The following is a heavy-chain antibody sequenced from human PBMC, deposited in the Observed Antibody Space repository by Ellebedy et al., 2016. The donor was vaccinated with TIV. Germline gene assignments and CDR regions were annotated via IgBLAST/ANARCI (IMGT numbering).Heavy chain of an antibody. Sequence: GESLKISCAASGFTFRSYWMSWVRQAPGKGLEWVANIYQDGSQKYYVDSVKGRFTISRDNAKNSLYLQMNSLRVEDTAVYYCARRGSYGDYADQNNNWFDSWGQGILVTVYS. V-gene: IGHV3-7*01. CDR1: GFTFRSYW. D-gene: IGHD4-17*01. CDR2: IYQDGSQK. J-gene: IGHJ5*01. CDR3: ARRGSYGDYADQNNNWFDS.